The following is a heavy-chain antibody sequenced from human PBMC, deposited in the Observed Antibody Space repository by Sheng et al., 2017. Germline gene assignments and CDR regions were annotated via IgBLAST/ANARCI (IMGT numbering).Heavy chain of an antibody. CDR1: GGSISSSSYY. Sequence: QLQLQESGPGLVKPSETLSLTCTVSGGSISSSSYYWGWIRQPPGKGLEWIGSIYYSGSTYYNPSLKSRVTISVDTSKNQFSLKLSSVTAADTAVYYCAREYSSSRVGGTTFDYWGQGTLVTVSS. J-gene: IGHJ4*02. V-gene: IGHV4-39*07. CDR2: IYYSGST. CDR3: AREYSSSRVGGTTFDY. D-gene: IGHD6-6*01.